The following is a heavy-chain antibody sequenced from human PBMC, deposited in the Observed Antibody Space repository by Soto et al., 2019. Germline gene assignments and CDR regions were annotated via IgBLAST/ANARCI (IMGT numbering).Heavy chain of an antibody. J-gene: IGHJ6*04. CDR3: ARYDGSLDV. D-gene: IGHD3-16*01. CDR1: GASINTDS. CDR2: IYQTGRA. Sequence: SETMSLTCIVSGASINTDSCSWVRPPPGKGLEWIGYIYQTGRANHNPSLKSRVAISIDTSKNQFSLRLNSVATADTSVYYCARYDGSLDVWGEGTTVTVSS. V-gene: IGHV4-59*01.